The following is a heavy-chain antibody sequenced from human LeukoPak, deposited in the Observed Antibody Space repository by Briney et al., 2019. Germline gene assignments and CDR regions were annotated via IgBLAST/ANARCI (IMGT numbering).Heavy chain of an antibody. CDR1: GFTFSSYS. J-gene: IGHJ4*02. Sequence: GGSLRLSCTASGFTFSSYSINWVRQPPGKGLEWVSYISSSTNTIYYADSVKGRFTISRDNGKNSVYLQMNSLRAEDTAVYYCARGDCSGGTCFGVDYWGQGTLVTVSS. CDR3: ARGDCSGGTCFGVDY. CDR2: ISSSTNTI. D-gene: IGHD2-15*01. V-gene: IGHV3-48*01.